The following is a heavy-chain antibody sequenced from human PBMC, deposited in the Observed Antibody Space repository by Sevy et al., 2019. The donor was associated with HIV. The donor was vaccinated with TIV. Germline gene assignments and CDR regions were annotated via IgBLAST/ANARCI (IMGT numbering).Heavy chain of an antibody. CDR3: ARDPIRGRRVYYFDY. Sequence: GGSLRLSCAASGFTFSSYAMHWVRQAPGKGLEWVAVISYDGSNKYYADSVKGRFTISRDNSKNTLYLQMNSLRAEDTAVYYCARDPIRGRRVYYFDYWGLGTLVTVSS. D-gene: IGHD3-10*01. V-gene: IGHV3-30-3*01. CDR1: GFTFSSYA. J-gene: IGHJ4*02. CDR2: ISYDGSNK.